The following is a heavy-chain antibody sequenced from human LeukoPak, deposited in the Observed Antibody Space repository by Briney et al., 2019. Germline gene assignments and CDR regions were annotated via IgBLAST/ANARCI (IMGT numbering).Heavy chain of an antibody. CDR3: ARGGWSLDY. CDR1: GGSISSYY. J-gene: IGHJ4*02. Sequence: KPSETLSLTCTVSGGSISSYYWSWIRHPPGKGLEWVGYIYYSGSTSYNPSLKSRVTISVDTSKNQFSLMLSSVTPADTAVYYCARGGWSLDYWGQGALVTVSS. V-gene: IGHV4-59*01. CDR2: IYYSGST. D-gene: IGHD1-26*01.